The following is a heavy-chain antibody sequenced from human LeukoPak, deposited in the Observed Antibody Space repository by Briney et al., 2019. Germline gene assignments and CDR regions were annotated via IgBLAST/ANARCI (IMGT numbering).Heavy chain of an antibody. CDR3: ARLPRYYRSSWPYNWFDP. J-gene: IGHJ5*02. D-gene: IGHD6-13*01. CDR2: INHSGST. Sequence: PSETLSLTCAVYGGSFSGYYWSWIRQPPGKGLEWIGEINHSGSTNYNPSLKSRVTISVDTSKNQFSLKLSSVTAADTAVYYCARLPRYYRSSWPYNWFDPWGQGTLVTVSS. CDR1: GGSFSGYY. V-gene: IGHV4-34*01.